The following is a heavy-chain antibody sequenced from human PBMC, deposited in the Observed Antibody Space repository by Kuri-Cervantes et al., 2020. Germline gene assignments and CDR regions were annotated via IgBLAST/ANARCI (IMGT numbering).Heavy chain of an antibody. CDR2: IKPDGSVT. Sequence: GGSLRLSCAASGFKFSVFWMSWVRQAPGKGPEWVANIKPDGSVTNYVDSVRGRFTISRDNAKSSLDLQMDSLRAEDTALYYCAKDWIYYGSGRHAPLFDYWGQGTLVTVSS. D-gene: IGHD3-10*01. V-gene: IGHV3-7*01. CDR1: GFKFSVFW. J-gene: IGHJ4*02. CDR3: AKDWIYYGSGRHAPLFDY.